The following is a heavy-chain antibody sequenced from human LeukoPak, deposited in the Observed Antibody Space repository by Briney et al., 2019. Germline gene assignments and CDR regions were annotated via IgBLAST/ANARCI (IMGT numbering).Heavy chain of an antibody. CDR2: IRSKAYGGTT. V-gene: IGHV3-49*04. Sequence: GGSLRLSCTVSGFTFGDYALNWVRQAPEKGLEWVGFIRSKAYGGTTEYAASVKGRFTISRDDSKSIAYLQMNSLKTEDTAVYYCTRGRWELLGQGDYWGQGTLVTVSS. J-gene: IGHJ4*02. CDR1: GFTFGDYA. D-gene: IGHD1-26*01. CDR3: TRGRWELLGQGDY.